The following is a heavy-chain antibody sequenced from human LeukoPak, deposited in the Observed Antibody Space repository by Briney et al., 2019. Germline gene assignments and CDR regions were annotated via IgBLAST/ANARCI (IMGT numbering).Heavy chain of an antibody. D-gene: IGHD6-19*01. CDR2: ISAYNGNT. V-gene: IGHV1-18*01. J-gene: IGHJ6*02. Sequence: ASVKVSCKASGYTFTSYGISWVGQAPRQGGEGMGWISAYNGNTNYAQKLQGRVNMTTDTSTSTAYMELRSLRSDDTAVYYCARDPRGEAVAVDYYYGMDVWGQGTTVTVSS. CDR3: ARDPRGEAVAVDYYYGMDV. CDR1: GYTFTSYG.